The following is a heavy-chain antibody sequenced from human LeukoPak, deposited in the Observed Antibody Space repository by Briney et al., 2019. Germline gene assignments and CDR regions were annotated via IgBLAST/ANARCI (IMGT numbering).Heavy chain of an antibody. Sequence: GGSLRLSCAASEFTLSSYRMHWVRQAPGKGLEWVAVISYDGSNKYYADSVKGRFTISRDNSKNTLYLQMNSLRAEDTAVYYCAKEIAAAGTYYWGQGTLVTVSS. V-gene: IGHV3-30*18. D-gene: IGHD6-13*01. CDR3: AKEIAAAGTYY. CDR2: ISYDGSNK. J-gene: IGHJ4*02. CDR1: EFTLSSYR.